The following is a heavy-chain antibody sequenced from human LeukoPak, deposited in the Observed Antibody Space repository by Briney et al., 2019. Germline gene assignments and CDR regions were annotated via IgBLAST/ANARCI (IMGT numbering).Heavy chain of an antibody. J-gene: IGHJ4*02. CDR1: GFTLSSYT. Sequence: GGSLRLSCAASGFTLSSYTMTWVRQAPGKGLEWVSSISRSSSYIYYVDSVKGRFTISRDNAKKSLFLQMNSLRAEDTAVYYCVRDRDYYDSSNYYLHSTFDYWGQGTLVTVSS. CDR2: ISRSSSYI. D-gene: IGHD3-22*01. CDR3: VRDRDYYDSSNYYLHSTFDY. V-gene: IGHV3-21*01.